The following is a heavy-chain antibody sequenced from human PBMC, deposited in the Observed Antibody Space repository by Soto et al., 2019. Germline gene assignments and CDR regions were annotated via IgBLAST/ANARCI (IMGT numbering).Heavy chain of an antibody. CDR1: GYTFTSYD. D-gene: IGHD2-15*01. CDR3: ARGHCSGGSCYSSHAFDI. V-gene: IGHV1-8*01. CDR2: MNPNSGNT. Sequence: ASVKVSCKASGYTFTSYDINWVRQATGQGLEWMGWMNPNSGNTGYAQKLQGRVTMTRNTSISTAYMELSSLRSEDTAVYYCARGHCSGGSCYSSHAFDIWGQGTMVTVSS. J-gene: IGHJ3*02.